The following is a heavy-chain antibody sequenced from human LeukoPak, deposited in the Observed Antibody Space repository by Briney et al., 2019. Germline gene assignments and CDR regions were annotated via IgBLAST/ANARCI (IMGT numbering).Heavy chain of an antibody. CDR3: ARVRVGAYDFEY. CDR1: GFTFSSYS. J-gene: IGHJ4*02. D-gene: IGHD3-10*01. V-gene: IGHV3-21*01. Sequence: TGGSLRLSCAASGFTFSSYSMNWVRQAPGKGLEWVSSISSSSSYIYYADSVKGRFTISRDNAKNTLYLQMNSLRAEDTAVYYCARVRVGAYDFEYWGQGALVTVSS. CDR2: ISSSSSYI.